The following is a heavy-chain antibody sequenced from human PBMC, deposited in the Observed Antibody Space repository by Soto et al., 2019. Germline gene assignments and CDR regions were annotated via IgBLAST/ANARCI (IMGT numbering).Heavy chain of an antibody. D-gene: IGHD1-26*01. J-gene: IGHJ4*02. V-gene: IGHV3-30*18. CDR1: GFTFNTYG. Sequence: GGSLRLSCAASGFTFNTYGMHWVRQAPGKGLEWVAFISYDGSNEYYADSVKGRFTISRDNSKNTVFLQMNSLKGEATAVYYFPQSLAVGAAPSDYWGQGALVTVSS. CDR2: ISYDGSNE. CDR3: PQSLAVGAAPSDY.